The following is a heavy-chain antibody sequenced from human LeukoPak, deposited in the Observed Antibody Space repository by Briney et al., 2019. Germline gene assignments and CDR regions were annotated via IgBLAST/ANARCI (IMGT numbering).Heavy chain of an antibody. D-gene: IGHD3-10*01. J-gene: IGHJ5*02. Sequence: PSETLSLTCTVSGGSISSGGYYWSWIRQHPRKGLEWLGYIYYSGSTYYNPSLKSRVTISVDTSKNQFSLKLSSVTAADTAVYYCARDVSGSGSYLFHWFDPWGQGTLVTVSS. CDR2: IYYSGST. CDR3: ARDVSGSGSYLFHWFDP. CDR1: GGSISSGGYY. V-gene: IGHV4-31*03.